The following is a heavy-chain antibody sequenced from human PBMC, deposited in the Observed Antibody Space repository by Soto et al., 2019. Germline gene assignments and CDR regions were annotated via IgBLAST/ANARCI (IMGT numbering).Heavy chain of an antibody. D-gene: IGHD2-2*02. CDR3: ARGLPAAIYLGWFDP. V-gene: IGHV1-2*02. CDR1: GYTFTGYY. Sequence: GASVKVSCKASGYTFTGYYMHWVRLAPGQGLDWMGWIDPKTGGTKYAQKFQGRVTMTRDTSISTGYMELSSLRSDDTAVYYCARGLPAAIYLGWFDPWGQGTLVTVSS. J-gene: IGHJ5*02. CDR2: IDPKTGGT.